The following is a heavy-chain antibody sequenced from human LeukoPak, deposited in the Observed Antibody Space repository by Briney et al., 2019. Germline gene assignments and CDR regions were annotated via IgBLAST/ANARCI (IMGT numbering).Heavy chain of an antibody. J-gene: IGHJ5*02. CDR2: INHSGST. Sequence: SETLSLTCTVSGGSISSYYWSWIRQPPGKGLEWIGEINHSGSTNYNPSLKSRVTISVDTSKNQFSLKLSSVTAADTAVYYCARGDLPKPGITGAATGFDPWGQGTLVTVSS. CDR3: ARGDLPKPGITGAATGFDP. V-gene: IGHV4-34*01. CDR1: GGSISSYY. D-gene: IGHD3-3*01.